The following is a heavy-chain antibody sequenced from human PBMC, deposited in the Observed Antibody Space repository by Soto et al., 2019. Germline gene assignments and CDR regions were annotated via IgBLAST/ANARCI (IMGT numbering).Heavy chain of an antibody. J-gene: IGHJ2*01. V-gene: IGHV3-23*01. CDR1: GFTFSSYA. Sequence: EVQLLESGGGLVQPGGSLRLSCAASGFTFSSYAMTWVRQAPGKGLEWVSAITRSGGDTNYVDSVKGRFTISRDNSKNTLYLQMNSLRVVDTAVYYCAKVGSYYKSYDHWYFDLCGRGTLVTVSS. CDR2: ITRSGGDT. CDR3: AKVGSYYKSYDHWYFDL. D-gene: IGHD3-16*01.